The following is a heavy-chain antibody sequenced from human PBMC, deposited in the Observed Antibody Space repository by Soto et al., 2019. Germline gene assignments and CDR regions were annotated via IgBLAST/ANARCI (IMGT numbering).Heavy chain of an antibody. Sequence: RASVKVSCKASGGTFSSYAISWVRQAPGQGLEWMGGIIPIFGTANYAQKFQGRVTITADKSTSTAYMELSSLRSEDTAVYYCARDRRGYSYGSFDYWGQGTLVTVSS. V-gene: IGHV1-69*06. CDR1: GGTFSSYA. J-gene: IGHJ4*02. D-gene: IGHD5-18*01. CDR3: ARDRRGYSYGSFDY. CDR2: IIPIFGTA.